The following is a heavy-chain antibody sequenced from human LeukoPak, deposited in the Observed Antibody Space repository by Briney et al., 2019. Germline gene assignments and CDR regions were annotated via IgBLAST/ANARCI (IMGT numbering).Heavy chain of an antibody. Sequence: PSGTLSLTCGVSGGSISSSNWWSWVRQPPGKGLEWIGEIYHSGSTNYNPSLKSRVTISVDKSKKQFSLKLSSVTAADTAVYYCARDKFPLVGATGDDAFDIWGQGTMVTVSP. D-gene: IGHD1-26*01. CDR2: IYHSGST. V-gene: IGHV4-4*02. CDR1: GGSISSSNW. J-gene: IGHJ3*02. CDR3: ARDKFPLVGATGDDAFDI.